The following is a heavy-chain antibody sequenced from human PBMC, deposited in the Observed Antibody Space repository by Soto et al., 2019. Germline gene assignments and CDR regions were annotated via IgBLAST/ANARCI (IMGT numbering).Heavy chain of an antibody. D-gene: IGHD3-9*01. CDR3: AKDSNYDLLTAYSFDY. V-gene: IGHV3-23*01. CDR2: ISGSGAST. CDR1: RFTFSSYA. J-gene: IGHJ4*02. Sequence: PGGSLRLSCTASRFTFSSYAMSWVRQAPGKGLEWVSAISGSGASTYYADSVKGRFTISRDNSKNTLYLQMNSLRAEDTAVYYCAKDSNYDLLTAYSFDYWGQGTLVTVSS.